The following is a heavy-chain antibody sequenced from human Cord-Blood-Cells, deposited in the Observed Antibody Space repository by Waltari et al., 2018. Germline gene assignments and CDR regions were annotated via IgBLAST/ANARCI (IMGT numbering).Heavy chain of an antibody. CDR3: ARSHTRGDAFDI. Sequence: QVQLQESGPGLVKPSETLSLTCTVSGGSISSYYWSWLRQPPGKGLEWIGYIYYSGSTNYNPSLKSRVTISVDTSKNQFSLKLSSVTAADTAVYYCARSHTRGDAFDIWGQGTMVTVSS. D-gene: IGHD3-16*01. J-gene: IGHJ3*02. CDR2: IYYSGST. CDR1: GGSISSYY. V-gene: IGHV4-59*08.